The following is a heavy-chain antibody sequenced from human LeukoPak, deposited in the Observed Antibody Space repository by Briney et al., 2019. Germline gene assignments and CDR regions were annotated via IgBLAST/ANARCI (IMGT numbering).Heavy chain of an antibody. CDR2: INHSGST. V-gene: IGHV4-34*01. J-gene: IGHJ4*02. CDR1: GGSFSGYY. CDR3: ARGARWLVSFDF. Sequence: NPSETLSLTCAVYGGSFSGYYWSWIRQPPGKGLEWIGEINHSGSTNYNPSLKSRVTISVDTPKNQFSLKLSSVTAADTAVYYCARGARWLVSFDFWGQGTLVTVSS. D-gene: IGHD6-19*01.